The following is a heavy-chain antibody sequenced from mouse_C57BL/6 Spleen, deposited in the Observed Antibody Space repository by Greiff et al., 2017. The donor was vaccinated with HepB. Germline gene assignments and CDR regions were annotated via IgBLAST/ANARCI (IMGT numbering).Heavy chain of an antibody. V-gene: IGHV1-52*01. J-gene: IGHJ2*01. D-gene: IGHD3-1*01. CDR2: IDPSDSET. CDR1: GYTFTSYW. CDR3: ARGASYYFDY. Sequence: VQLQQPGAELVRPGSSVKLSCKASGYTFTSYWMHWVKQRPIQGLEWIGKIDPSDSETHYNQKFKDKATLTVDKSSSTAYMQLSSLTSEDSAVYYCARGASYYFDYWGQGTTLTVSS.